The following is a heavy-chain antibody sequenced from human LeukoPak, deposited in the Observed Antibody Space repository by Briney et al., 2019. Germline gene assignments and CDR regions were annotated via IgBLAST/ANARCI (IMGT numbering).Heavy chain of an antibody. CDR2: ISGYNVNT. D-gene: IGHD2-2*01. Sequence: ASVKVCCTAAGYTFTSYGISWVRQAPGQGLEWMGWISGYNVNTNYAQKLQSRATMTTDTSTSTAYMELRSLRSDDTAVYYCAREYCSSTSCYWGGNWFDPWGQGTLVTVSS. CDR1: GYTFTSYG. V-gene: IGHV1-18*01. CDR3: AREYCSSTSCYWGGNWFDP. J-gene: IGHJ5*02.